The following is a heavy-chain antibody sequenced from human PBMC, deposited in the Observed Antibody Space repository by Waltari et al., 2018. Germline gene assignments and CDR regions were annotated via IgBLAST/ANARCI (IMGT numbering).Heavy chain of an antibody. CDR3: ATLEGFAYCSGGSCVLH. CDR2: INPNSGGT. J-gene: IGHJ4*02. V-gene: IGHV1-2*02. Sequence: QVQLVQSGAEVKKPGASVKVSCKASGYTFTGYYMHWVRQAPGQGLEWMGWINPNSGGTNYAQKFQGRFTMTRDTSISTAYMELSRLRSDDTAVYYCATLEGFAYCSGGSCVLHWGQGTLVTVSS. D-gene: IGHD2-15*01. CDR1: GYTFTGYY.